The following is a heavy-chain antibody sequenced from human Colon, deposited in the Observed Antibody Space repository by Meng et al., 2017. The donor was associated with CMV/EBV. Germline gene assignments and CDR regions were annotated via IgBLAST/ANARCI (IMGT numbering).Heavy chain of an antibody. CDR3: ARHSLTILTD. CDR2: IHWDDDK. D-gene: IGHD2-8*02. J-gene: IGHJ4*01. Sequence: ISSKSSGPALVKPPQTLTLHCPFSGFSLTTTGAGVALVRQPPGKAPEMLALIHWDDDKRYSPSRKNRLNITKDTSKNQVVLSMTDLDPADTGTFYCARHSLTILTDWGQAALVTVSS. V-gene: IGHV2-5*02. CDR1: GFSLTTTGAG.